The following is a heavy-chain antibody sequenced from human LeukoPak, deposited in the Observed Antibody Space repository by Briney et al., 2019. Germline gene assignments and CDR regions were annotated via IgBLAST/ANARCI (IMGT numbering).Heavy chain of an antibody. Sequence: ASVKVSCKASGYTFTGYYMHWVRQAPGQGLEWMGGIIPIFGTANYAQKFQGRVTITADKSTSTAYMELSSLRSEDTAVYYCARVGVRGGPYYYYMDVWGKGTTVTVSS. CDR3: ARVGVRGGPYYYYMDV. V-gene: IGHV1-69*06. CDR2: IIPIFGTA. CDR1: GYTFTGYY. D-gene: IGHD3-10*01. J-gene: IGHJ6*03.